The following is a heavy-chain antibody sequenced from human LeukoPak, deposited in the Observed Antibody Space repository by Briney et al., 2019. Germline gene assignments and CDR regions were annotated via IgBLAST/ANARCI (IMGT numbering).Heavy chain of an antibody. CDR3: AKKYVILTGYWNDAVDT. CDR2: ISGSGGTT. CDR1: GFTFSSYA. D-gene: IGHD3-9*01. Sequence: PGGSHRPSCAASGFTFSSYALTWVRQAPGKGLESVSGISGSGGTTYYADSVKGRFTISRDNSKNTLYLQMNSLRAEDMAVYYGAKKYVILTGYWNDAVDTWCQGTMVTVSA. V-gene: IGHV3-23*01. J-gene: IGHJ3*02.